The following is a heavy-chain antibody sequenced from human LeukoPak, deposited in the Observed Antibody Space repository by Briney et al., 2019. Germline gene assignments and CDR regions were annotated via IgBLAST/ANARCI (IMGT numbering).Heavy chain of an antibody. Sequence: GGSLRLSCAASGFTFSSYWMHWVRHAPGKGLVWVSRINSDGSSTNYADSVKGRFTISRDNAKNTLYLQMNCLRAEDTAVYYCARPSEATTYYFDYWGQGTLVTVSS. J-gene: IGHJ4*02. D-gene: IGHD5-12*01. CDR3: ARPSEATTYYFDY. CDR2: INSDGSST. V-gene: IGHV3-74*01. CDR1: GFTFSSYW.